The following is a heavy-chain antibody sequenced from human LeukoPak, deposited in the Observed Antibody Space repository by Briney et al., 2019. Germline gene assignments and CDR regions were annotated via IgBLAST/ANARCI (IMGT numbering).Heavy chain of an antibody. Sequence: SETLSLTCAVYGGSFSGYYWSWIRQPPGKGLEWIGEINHSGSTNYNPSLKSRVTISVDTSKSQFSLKLSSVTAADTAVYYCARERRYGSGSYGKNWFDPWGQGTLVTVSS. D-gene: IGHD3-10*01. CDR1: GGSFSGYY. V-gene: IGHV4-34*01. J-gene: IGHJ5*02. CDR3: ARERRYGSGSYGKNWFDP. CDR2: INHSGST.